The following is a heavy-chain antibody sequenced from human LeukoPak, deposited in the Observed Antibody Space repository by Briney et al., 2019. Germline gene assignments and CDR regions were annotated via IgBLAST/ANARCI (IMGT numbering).Heavy chain of an antibody. CDR3: ARDDYYYDSSAYFLV. Sequence: PGGSLRLSCAASGFTFSSYSMNWVRQAPGKGLGWVSSISSSSSYIYYTDSVKGRFTISRDNAKNSLFLQMNSLRAEDTAVYYCARDDYYYDSSAYFLVWGQGTLVTVYS. CDR2: ISSSSSYI. V-gene: IGHV3-21*01. CDR1: GFTFSSYS. D-gene: IGHD3-22*01. J-gene: IGHJ4*02.